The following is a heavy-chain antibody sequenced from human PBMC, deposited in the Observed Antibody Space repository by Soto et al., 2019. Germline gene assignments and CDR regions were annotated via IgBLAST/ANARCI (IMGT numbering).Heavy chain of an antibody. Sequence: QVQLVQSGAEVKKPGASVKVSCKASGYRFETYGMTWVRQAPGHGLEWMGWISAYSVDTYNAQKVQDRVTMTTDKYTGTAYMELRGLRSDDTAVYYCARGHEVIRGALDVWGQGTTVTVSS. CDR3: ARGHEVIRGALDV. CDR2: ISAYSVDT. CDR1: GYRFETYG. D-gene: IGHD2-21*01. V-gene: IGHV1-18*01. J-gene: IGHJ6*02.